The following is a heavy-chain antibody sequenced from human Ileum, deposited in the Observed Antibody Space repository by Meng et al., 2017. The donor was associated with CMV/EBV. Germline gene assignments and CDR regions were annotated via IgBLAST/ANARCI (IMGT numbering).Heavy chain of an antibody. D-gene: IGHD2-8*02. V-gene: IGHV3-30*02. CDR1: GFTSSLYG. J-gene: IGHJ6*02. CDR3: VKPLPQVEFKGLHTGLGPRYYSYGVDV. CDR2: TPYNGSEE. Sequence: GGSLRPSCAASGFTSSLYGMHWVRRTPDRCLEWVASTPYNGSEENYADSVWGRFTIFRDNSKATLYLQMHRLRPEDTSVYYCVKPLPQVEFKGLHTGLGPRYYSYGVDVWGHGTSVTVSS.